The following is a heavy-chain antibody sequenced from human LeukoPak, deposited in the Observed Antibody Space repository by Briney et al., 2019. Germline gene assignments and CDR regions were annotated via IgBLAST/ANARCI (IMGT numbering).Heavy chain of an antibody. CDR1: GFSFSSYG. CDR2: ISYDGSNK. V-gene: IGHV3-30*19. CDR3: AREVIVVVLDY. Sequence: GGSLRLSCAASGFSFSSYGIHWVRQAPGKGLEWVAVISYDGSNKYYADSVKGRFTISRDNSKNTLYLQMNSLRAEDTAVYYCAREVIVVVLDYWGQGTLVTVSS. J-gene: IGHJ4*02. D-gene: IGHD3-22*01.